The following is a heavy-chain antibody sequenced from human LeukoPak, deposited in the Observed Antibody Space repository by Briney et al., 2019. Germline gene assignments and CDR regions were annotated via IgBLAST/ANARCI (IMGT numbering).Heavy chain of an antibody. Sequence: GESLKISCKGSGSSFTDYWIAWVRQLPGKGLEWMGIIYPGDSDTRYSPPFQGQVTFSADKSISTAYLQWSSLRASDTAIYYCARQCCRGASPGFDPWGQGTLVTVSS. CDR2: IYPGDSDT. CDR1: GSSFTDYW. D-gene: IGHD3-10*01. J-gene: IGHJ5*02. CDR3: ARQCCRGASPGFDP. V-gene: IGHV5-51*01.